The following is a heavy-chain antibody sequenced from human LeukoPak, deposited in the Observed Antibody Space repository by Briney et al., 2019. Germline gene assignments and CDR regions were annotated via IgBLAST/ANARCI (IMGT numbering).Heavy chain of an antibody. CDR3: ARRGTMRRVRAFDI. CDR2: IYYSGST. J-gene: IGHJ3*02. Sequence: SETLSLTCTVSGGSISSSSYYWGWIRQPPGKGLEWIGSIYYSGSTYYNPSLKSRVTISVDTSKNQFSLKLSSVTAADTAVYYCARRGTMRRVRAFDIWGQGTMVTVSS. D-gene: IGHD3-22*01. CDR1: GGSISSSSYY. V-gene: IGHV4-39*07.